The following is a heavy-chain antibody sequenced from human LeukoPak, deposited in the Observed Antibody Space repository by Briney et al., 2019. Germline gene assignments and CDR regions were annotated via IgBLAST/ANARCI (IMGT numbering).Heavy chain of an antibody. D-gene: IGHD2-15*01. J-gene: IGHJ5*02. Sequence: SETLSLTCTVSGGSISSSSYYWGWIRQPPGKGLEWIGSIYYSGSTYYNPSLKSRVTISVDTPKNQFSLKLSSVTAADTAVYYCARARDSSAWFDPWGQGTLVTVSS. V-gene: IGHV4-39*07. CDR1: GGSISSSSYY. CDR3: ARARDSSAWFDP. CDR2: IYYSGST.